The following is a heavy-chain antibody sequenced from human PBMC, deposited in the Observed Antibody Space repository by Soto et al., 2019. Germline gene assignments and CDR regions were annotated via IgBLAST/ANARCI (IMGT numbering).Heavy chain of an antibody. CDR3: ARDLILSRRYCSGGSCYRRSLMDV. D-gene: IGHD2-15*01. Sequence: ASVKVSCKASGYTFTGYYMHWVRQAPGQGLERMGWINLNSGGTNYAQKFQGWVTMTRDTSISTAYMELSRLRFDDTAVYYCARDLILSRRYCSGGSCYRRSLMDVWGQGTTVTVSS. J-gene: IGHJ6*02. V-gene: IGHV1-2*04. CDR1: GYTFTGYY. CDR2: INLNSGGT.